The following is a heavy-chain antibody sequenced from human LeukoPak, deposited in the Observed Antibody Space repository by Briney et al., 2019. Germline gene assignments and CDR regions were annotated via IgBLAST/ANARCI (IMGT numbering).Heavy chain of an antibody. CDR2: IYYSGST. J-gene: IGHJ4*02. CDR3: ALTSGHRAGYFDY. Sequence: SETLSLTCTVSGGSISSSTYYWGWIRQPPGKGLEWIGSIYYSGSTYYNPSLKSRVTISVDTSKNQFSLKLSSVTAADTAVYYCALTSGHRAGYFDYWGQGTLVTVSS. D-gene: IGHD3-3*01. V-gene: IGHV4-39*01. CDR1: GGSISSSTYY.